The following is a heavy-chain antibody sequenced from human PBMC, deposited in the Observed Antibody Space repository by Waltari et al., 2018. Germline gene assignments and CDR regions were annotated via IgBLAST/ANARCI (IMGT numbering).Heavy chain of an antibody. Sequence: EVQLVESGGGSVPPEGSRSLSCTPSGSLVCNYRRHWSRQVPGKGLLWVSHIDNSGRDGRSPDYADSVKGRFTISTDNAKNTVYLQMNSLRVEDTAVYYCARDTPGDGIDYWGQGTLVTVSS. CDR3: ARDTPGDGIDY. CDR1: GSLVCNYR. CDR2: IDNSGRDGRSP. J-gene: IGHJ4*02. D-gene: IGHD7-27*01. V-gene: IGHV3-74*01.